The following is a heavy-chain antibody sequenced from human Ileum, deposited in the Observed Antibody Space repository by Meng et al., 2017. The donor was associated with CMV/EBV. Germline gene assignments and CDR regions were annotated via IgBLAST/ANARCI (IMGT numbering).Heavy chain of an antibody. D-gene: IGHD6-13*01. Sequence: WAASGCTSSDAWMSWVRQAPGKGLEWVGVVRRKIDGETTEYAAPAKGRFTISRDDSKKMAYLEMSSLRVEDTGLYYCTTGYGSSWYGWGQGTLVTVSS. J-gene: IGHJ4*02. CDR3: TTGYGSSWYG. CDR2: VRRKIDGETT. CDR1: GCTSSDAW. V-gene: IGHV3-15*01.